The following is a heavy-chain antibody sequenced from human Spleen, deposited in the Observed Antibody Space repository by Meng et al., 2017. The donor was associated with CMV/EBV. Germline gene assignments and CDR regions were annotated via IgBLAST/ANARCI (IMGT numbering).Heavy chain of an antibody. V-gene: IGHV1-18*01. Sequence: ASVKVSCKASGYTFTSYGISWVRQAPGQGLEWMGWISAYNGNTNYAQKLQGRVTMTTDTSTSTAYMELRSLRSDDTAVYYCASSDPHRDYYGSGIYDWYFDYWGQGTLVTVSS. CDR3: ASSDPHRDYYGSGIYDWYFDY. D-gene: IGHD3-10*01. CDR2: ISAYNGNT. J-gene: IGHJ4*02. CDR1: GYTFTSYG.